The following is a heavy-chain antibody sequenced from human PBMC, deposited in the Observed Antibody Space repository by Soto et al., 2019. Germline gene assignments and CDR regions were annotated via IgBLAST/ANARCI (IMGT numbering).Heavy chain of an antibody. CDR2: ISSSSSYI. J-gene: IGHJ4*02. V-gene: IGHV3-21*01. CDR3: ARGGSSGCDY. D-gene: IGHD3-22*01. Sequence: EVQLVESGGGLVKPGGSLRLSCAASGFTFSSYSMNWVRQAPGKGLEWVSSISSSSSYIYYADSVKGRFTISRDNAKNSLYLQMNSVRAEDTAVYYCARGGSSGCDYWGQGALVTVSS. CDR1: GFTFSSYS.